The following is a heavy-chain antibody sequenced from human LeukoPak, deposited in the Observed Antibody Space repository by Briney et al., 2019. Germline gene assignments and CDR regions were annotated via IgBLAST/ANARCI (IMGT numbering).Heavy chain of an antibody. CDR2: IYYSGST. CDR3: ARAVVVAATPFFDY. Sequence: SETLSLTCAVSGGSISSRNWWSWVRQPPGKGLEWIGSIYYSGSTYYNPSLKSRVTISVDTSKNQFSLKLSSVTAADTAVYYCARAVVVAATPFFDYWGQGTLVTVSS. V-gene: IGHV4-4*02. J-gene: IGHJ4*02. D-gene: IGHD2-15*01. CDR1: GGSISSRNW.